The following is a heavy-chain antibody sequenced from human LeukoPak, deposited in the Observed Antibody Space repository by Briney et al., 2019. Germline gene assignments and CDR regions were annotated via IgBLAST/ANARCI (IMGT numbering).Heavy chain of an antibody. CDR1: GFTFSSYA. J-gene: IGHJ4*02. CDR3: ARDRRIVVVTAIPDY. V-gene: IGHV3-30*04. Sequence: GGSLRLSCAASGFTFSSYAMHWVRQAPSKGLEWVAVISYDGSNKYYADSVKGRFTISRDNSKNTLYLQMNSLRAEDTAVYYCARDRRIVVVTAIPDYWGRGTLVTVSS. CDR2: ISYDGSNK. D-gene: IGHD2-21*02.